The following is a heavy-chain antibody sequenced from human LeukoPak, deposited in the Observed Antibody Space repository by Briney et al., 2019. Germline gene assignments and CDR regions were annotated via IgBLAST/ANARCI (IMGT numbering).Heavy chain of an antibody. Sequence: GGSLRLSCAASGFTFSNYEMNWVRQAPGKGLEWVSYISSGSSTIYYADSVKGRFTISRDNAKNSLYLQMNSLRDEDTAVYYCARDNYYGSGNWGQGTLVTVSS. CDR3: ARDNYYGSGN. CDR2: ISSGSSTI. CDR1: GFTFSNYE. D-gene: IGHD3-10*01. J-gene: IGHJ4*02. V-gene: IGHV3-48*02.